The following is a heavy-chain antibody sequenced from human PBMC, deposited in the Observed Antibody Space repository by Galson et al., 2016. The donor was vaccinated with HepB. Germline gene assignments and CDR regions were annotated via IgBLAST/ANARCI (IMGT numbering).Heavy chain of an antibody. Sequence: SLRLSCAASRFTFSSYGMHWVRQVPGKGLEWVAAIWYDGSNKFYADSVKGRFTISRDNSKNSLYLQMNSLRAEDTAVYYCARYRKSFEAFDIWGQGTMVTVSS. J-gene: IGHJ3*02. V-gene: IGHV3-33*01. D-gene: IGHD1-14*01. CDR1: RFTFSSYG. CDR2: IWYDGSNK. CDR3: ARYRKSFEAFDI.